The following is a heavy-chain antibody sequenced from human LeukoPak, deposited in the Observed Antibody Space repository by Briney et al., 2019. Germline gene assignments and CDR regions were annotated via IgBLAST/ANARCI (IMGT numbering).Heavy chain of an antibody. D-gene: IGHD1-26*01. Sequence: APVTVSCTASGYTFPSYYMHWVRQAPGQGREWMGIFNPSGSSTTYAQKFQGRVTMTRDTSTSIVYMELSSLGSEDTAVYYCARAGENYYDFYYWGQGTLVTVSS. V-gene: IGHV1-46*01. CDR2: FNPSGSST. J-gene: IGHJ4*02. CDR3: ARAGENYYDFYY. CDR1: GYTFPSYY.